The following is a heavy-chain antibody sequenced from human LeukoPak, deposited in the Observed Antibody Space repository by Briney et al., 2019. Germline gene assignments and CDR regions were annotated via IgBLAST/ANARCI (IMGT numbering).Heavy chain of an antibody. J-gene: IGHJ4*02. CDR1: GFTFSSYS. Sequence: GGSLRLSCAASGFTFSSYSMNWVRQAPGKGLEWVSSISSSSSYIYYADSVKGRFTISRDNAKNSLYLQMNSLRAEDTAVYYCASPYSSRWYELCYWGQGTLVTVS. CDR2: ISSSSSYI. CDR3: ASPYSSRWYELCY. D-gene: IGHD6-13*01. V-gene: IGHV3-21*01.